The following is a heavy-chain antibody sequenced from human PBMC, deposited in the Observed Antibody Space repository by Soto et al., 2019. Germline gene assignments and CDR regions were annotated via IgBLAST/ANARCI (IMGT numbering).Heavy chain of an antibody. D-gene: IGHD5-18*01. V-gene: IGHV3-30*18. J-gene: IGHJ4*02. CDR2: ISYDGSNN. CDR3: AKDIVKYTYGACDY. CDR1: GFTFSSYG. Sequence: QVQLVESGGAVVQPGKSLRLSCAASGFTFSSYGMYWVRQAPGKGLGWVAAISYDGSNNYHADSVKGRFTISRDNSKNTLYLQLNSLRTEDTAVYYGAKDIVKYTYGACDYWGQGVLVTVSS.